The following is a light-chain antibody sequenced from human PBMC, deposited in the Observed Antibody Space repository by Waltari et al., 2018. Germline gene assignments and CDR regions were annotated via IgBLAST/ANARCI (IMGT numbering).Light chain of an antibody. Sequence: IVMTQSLATLSVSLGERATLSCRASQSVSSDLAWYQQKPGKSPRLLMFGASTRATGIPARFSGSGSGTEFTLTISSLQSEDFAVYYCQQSNNWPYTFGQGTKLEIK. V-gene: IGKV3-15*01. CDR3: QQSNNWPYT. CDR1: QSVSSD. CDR2: GAS. J-gene: IGKJ2*01.